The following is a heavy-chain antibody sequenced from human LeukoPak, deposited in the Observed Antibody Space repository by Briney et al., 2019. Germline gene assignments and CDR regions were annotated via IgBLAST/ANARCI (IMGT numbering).Heavy chain of an antibody. Sequence: SETLSLTCTVSGGSISSYYWSWIRQPVGKGLEWIGRIYSSGTINYNPSLKSRVTMSLDTSKNQFSLKLSSVTAADTAVYYCATRYYYMDVWGKGTTVTVSS. CDR1: GGSISSYY. CDR3: ATRYYYMDV. V-gene: IGHV4-4*07. J-gene: IGHJ6*03. CDR2: IYSSGTI.